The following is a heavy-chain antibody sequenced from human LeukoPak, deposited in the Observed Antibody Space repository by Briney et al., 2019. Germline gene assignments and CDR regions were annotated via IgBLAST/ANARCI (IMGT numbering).Heavy chain of an antibody. J-gene: IGHJ4*02. CDR1: GFTFSDYY. Sequence: GGSLRLSCAASGFTFSDYYMTWIRQAPGKGLEWVSYISSSSIYTHYADSVKGRFTISRDNTKNSLYLQMNTLRAEDTAVYYCARDGDGRYGEDYFDDWGQGTLVTVSS. CDR2: ISSSSIYT. D-gene: IGHD7-27*01. CDR3: ARDGDGRYGEDYFDD. V-gene: IGHV3-11*06.